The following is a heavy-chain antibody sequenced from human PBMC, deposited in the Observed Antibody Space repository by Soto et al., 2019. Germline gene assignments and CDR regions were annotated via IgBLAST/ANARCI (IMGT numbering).Heavy chain of an antibody. CDR1: GFTFDDYA. Sequence: EVQLVESGGGLVQPGRSLRLSCAASGFTFDDYAMHWVRQAPGKGLEWVSGISWNSGSIGYADSVKGRFTISRDNAKNSLYLQMNSLRAEDTALYYCAKDMGYCISTSCYGWFDPWGQGTLVTVSS. V-gene: IGHV3-9*01. CDR2: ISWNSGSI. J-gene: IGHJ5*02. CDR3: AKDMGYCISTSCYGWFDP. D-gene: IGHD2-2*01.